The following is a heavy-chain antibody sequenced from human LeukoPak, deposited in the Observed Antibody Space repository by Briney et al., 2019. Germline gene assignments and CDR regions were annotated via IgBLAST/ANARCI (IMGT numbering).Heavy chain of an antibody. CDR1: GFTFSSYW. Sequence: GGSLRLSCAAFGFTFSSYWMHWVRQAPGKGLVWVADIKNDGSSADYADSVKGRFTITRDNAKNMLYLLMDSLRAEDTALFYCARRYDGALDHWGQGTLVTVSS. V-gene: IGHV3-74*01. D-gene: IGHD3-3*01. CDR3: ARRYDGALDH. CDR2: IKNDGSSA. J-gene: IGHJ4*02.